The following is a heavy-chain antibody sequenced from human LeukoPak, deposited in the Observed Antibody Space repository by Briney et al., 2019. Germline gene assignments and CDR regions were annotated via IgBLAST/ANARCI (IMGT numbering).Heavy chain of an antibody. CDR1: GGSFSGYY. D-gene: IGHD2-15*01. V-gene: IGHV4-34*01. CDR3: AREEYCSGGSCYRQDPYYYYYGMDV. J-gene: IGHJ6*02. CDR2: INYSGST. Sequence: PSETLSLTCAVYGGSFSGYYWSWIRQPPGKGLEWIGEINYSGSTNYNPSLKSRVTISVDTSKNQFSLKLSSVTAADTAVYYCAREEYCSGGSCYRQDPYYYYYGMDVWGQGTTVTVSS.